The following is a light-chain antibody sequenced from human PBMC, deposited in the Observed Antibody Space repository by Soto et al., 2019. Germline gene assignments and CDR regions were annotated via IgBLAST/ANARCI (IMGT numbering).Light chain of an antibody. Sequence: DIVMTQTPLSSPVTLGQAASISCRSSQSLVHSDGNTYLSWFHQRPGQPPRLLIYKVSDRFSGVPERFSDSGAGTDFTLTISRVEAEDVGLYYCMQATQSTWTFGQGTKVEIK. CDR3: MQATQSTWT. CDR1: QSLVHSDGNTY. V-gene: IGKV2-24*01. J-gene: IGKJ1*01. CDR2: KVS.